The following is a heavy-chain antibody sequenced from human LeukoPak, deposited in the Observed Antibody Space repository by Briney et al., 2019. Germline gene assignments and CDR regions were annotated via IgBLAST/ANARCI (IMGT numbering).Heavy chain of an antibody. CDR1: GFTFNNYA. CDR3: ARQLVYDSTTYSLFFDF. Sequence: GGSLRLSCAASGFTFNNYAIHWVRQAPGKGLEWLAVISKDGINKYYGDSVKGRFTISRDNSKNTVYLQMNSLRPGDTAVYYCARQLVYDSTTYSLFFDFWGQGTLVTVSS. D-gene: IGHD2-15*01. CDR2: ISKDGINK. V-gene: IGHV3-30*04. J-gene: IGHJ4*02.